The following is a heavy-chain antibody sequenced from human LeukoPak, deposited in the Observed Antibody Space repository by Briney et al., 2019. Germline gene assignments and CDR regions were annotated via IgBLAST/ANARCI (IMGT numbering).Heavy chain of an antibody. Sequence: SGGSLRLSCAASGFTFSSYGMHWVRQAPGKGLEWVAVIWYDGSNKYYADSVKGRFTISRDNSKYTLYLQMNSLRAEDTAVYYCARDRSGYSRVNDAFDIWGQGTMVTVSS. D-gene: IGHD6-13*01. CDR3: ARDRSGYSRVNDAFDI. CDR2: IWYDGSNK. V-gene: IGHV3-33*01. CDR1: GFTFSSYG. J-gene: IGHJ3*02.